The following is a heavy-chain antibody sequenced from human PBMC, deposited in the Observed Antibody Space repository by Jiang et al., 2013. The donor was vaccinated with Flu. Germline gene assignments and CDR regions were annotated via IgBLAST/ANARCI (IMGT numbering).Heavy chain of an antibody. CDR2: ISGSGGST. D-gene: IGHD2-15*01. CDR1: GFTFSSYA. Sequence: RLSCAASGFTFSSYAMSWVRQAPGKGLEWVSAISGSGGSTYYADSVKGRFTISRDNSKNTLYLQMNSLRAEDTAVYYCAKDRWSELLLGAKFDYWGQGTLVTVSS. CDR3: AKDRWSELLLGAKFDY. V-gene: IGHV3-23*01. J-gene: IGHJ4*02.